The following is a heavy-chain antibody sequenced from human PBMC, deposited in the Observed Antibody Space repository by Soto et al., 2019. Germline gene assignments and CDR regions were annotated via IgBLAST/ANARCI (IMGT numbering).Heavy chain of an antibody. CDR2: IYPDDSES. D-gene: IGHD5-12*01. Sequence: PGESLKISCQAYGYRFNTYWIAWVRQMPGKGLEWMGIIYPDDSESRDSPSFQGDVTISVDKSTTTAYLEWSSLKASDTAVYYCARREYSYGYFDNWGQGTKVTVPQ. CDR3: ARREYSYGYFDN. J-gene: IGHJ4*02. CDR1: GYRFNTYW. V-gene: IGHV5-51*01.